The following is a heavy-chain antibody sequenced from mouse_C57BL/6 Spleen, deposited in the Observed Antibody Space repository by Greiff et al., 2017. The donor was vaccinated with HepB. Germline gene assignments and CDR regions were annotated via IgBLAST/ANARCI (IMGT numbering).Heavy chain of an antibody. CDR1: GYSFTSYY. CDR3: AQYYYGAMDY. CDR2: IYPGSGNT. J-gene: IGHJ4*01. Sequence: VQLQQSGPELVKPGASVKISCKASGYSFTSYYIHWVKQRPGQGLEWIGWIYPGSGNTKYNEKFKGKATLTADTSSSTAYMQLSSLTSEDSAVYYCAQYYYGAMDYWGQGTSVTVSS. V-gene: IGHV1-66*01. D-gene: IGHD2-1*01.